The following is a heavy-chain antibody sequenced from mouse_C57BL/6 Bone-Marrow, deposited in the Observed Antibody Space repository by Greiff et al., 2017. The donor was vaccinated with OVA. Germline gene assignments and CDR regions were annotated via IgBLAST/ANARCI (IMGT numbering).Heavy chain of an antibody. CDR1: GYTFTDYY. CDR3: AKDGDYVASYYVDY. Sequence: EVQLQQSGPELVKPGASVKISCKASGYTFTDYYMNWVKQSPGQSLEWIGDINPKIGGTSYNQKFKGKAKLTVDKSSSTAYMELRSLTSEDSADYYWAKDGDYVASYYVDYWGQGTTLTVSS. D-gene: IGHD2-13*01. J-gene: IGHJ2*01. V-gene: IGHV1-26*01. CDR2: INPKIGGT.